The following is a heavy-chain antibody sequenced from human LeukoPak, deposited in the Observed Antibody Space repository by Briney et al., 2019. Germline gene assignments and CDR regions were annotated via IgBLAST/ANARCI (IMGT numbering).Heavy chain of an antibody. V-gene: IGHV4-34*01. CDR3: ARVVVVVPAAYYYGMDV. CDR1: GGSLSGYY. J-gene: IGHJ6*02. CDR2: INHSGST. Sequence: SETLSLTCAVYGGSLSGYYWSWIRQPPGKGLEWIGEINHSGSTNYNPSLKSRVTISVDTSKNQFSLKLSSVTAADTAVYYCARVVVVVPAAYYYGMDVWGQGTTVTVSS. D-gene: IGHD2-2*01.